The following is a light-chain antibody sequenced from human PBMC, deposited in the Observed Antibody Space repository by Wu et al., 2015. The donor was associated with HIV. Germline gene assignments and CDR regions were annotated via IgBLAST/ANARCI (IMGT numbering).Light chain of an antibody. Sequence: XSCRASQSLAASVLSLVPRRKPGPGVPRRLHLWCIHARGHLAKSQRGFSGSGSGTDFTLTISRLEPEDFAVYYCQQYGTPPRTFGQGTKVEIQ. CDR2: CI. CDR1: QSLAASV. CDR3: QQYGTPPRT. J-gene: IGKJ1*01. V-gene: IGKV3-20*01.